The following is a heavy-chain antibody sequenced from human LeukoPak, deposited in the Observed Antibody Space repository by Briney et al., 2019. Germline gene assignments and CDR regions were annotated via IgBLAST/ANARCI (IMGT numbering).Heavy chain of an antibody. CDR2: ISSSGSTI. Sequence: GGSLRLSCAASGFTFSSYEMNWVRQAPGKGLEWVSYISSSGSTIYYADSVKGRFTISRDNAKNSLYLQMNSLRGEDTAVYYCARVWGDYFDYWGQGTLVTVSS. V-gene: IGHV3-48*03. D-gene: IGHD7-27*01. CDR1: GFTFSSYE. CDR3: ARVWGDYFDY. J-gene: IGHJ4*02.